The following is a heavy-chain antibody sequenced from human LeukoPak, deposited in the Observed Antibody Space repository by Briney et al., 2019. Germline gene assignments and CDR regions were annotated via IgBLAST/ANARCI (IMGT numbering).Heavy chain of an antibody. Sequence: ASVKVSCRASGYTFTGYYMHWVRQAPGQGLEWMGWINPNSGGTNYAQKFQGRVTMTRDTSISTAYMELSRLRSDDTAVYYCARDWVTPLRGWFDPWGQGTLVTVSS. J-gene: IGHJ5*02. V-gene: IGHV1-2*02. CDR2: INPNSGGT. D-gene: IGHD2-21*02. CDR3: ARDWVTPLRGWFDP. CDR1: GYTFTGYY.